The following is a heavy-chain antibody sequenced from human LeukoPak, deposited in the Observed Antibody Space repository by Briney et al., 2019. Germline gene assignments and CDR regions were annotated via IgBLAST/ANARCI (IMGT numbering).Heavy chain of an antibody. Sequence: GGSLRLTCAASGFTFSSYDRNWVRQAPGQGLEWVSYIVGNGITIYYADSVKGRFTISRDNAKNSLYLQMNSLRAEDTAVYYCVRKLTGTTFFDYWGQGTLVTVSS. CDR2: IVGNGITI. D-gene: IGHD1-1*01. J-gene: IGHJ4*02. CDR1: GFTFSSYD. CDR3: VRKLTGTTFFDY. V-gene: IGHV3-48*03.